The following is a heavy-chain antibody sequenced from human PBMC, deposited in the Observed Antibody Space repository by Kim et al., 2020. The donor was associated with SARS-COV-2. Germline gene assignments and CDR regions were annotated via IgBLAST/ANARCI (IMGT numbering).Heavy chain of an antibody. CDR1: GVTFSSYG. Sequence: GGSLRLSCAVSGVTFSSYGMHWVRQAPGKGLEWVAVISYDGSNKYYADSVKGRFTIARDNSKNTLYLQMNSLRAEDTAVYYCAKDCGLPGSDGDDDWGQG. CDR3: AKDCGLPGSDGDDD. D-gene: IGHD4-17*01. J-gene: IGHJ4*02. V-gene: IGHV3-30*18. CDR2: ISYDGSNK.